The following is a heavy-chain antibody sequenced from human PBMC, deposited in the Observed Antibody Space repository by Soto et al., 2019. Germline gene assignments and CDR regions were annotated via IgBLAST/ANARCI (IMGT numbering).Heavy chain of an antibody. Sequence: PGGSLRLSCAASGFTFSSYRMNWVRQAPGKGLEWLSYISTGSSAIYYADSVKGRFTISRDNAKNSLYLQMNSLRDEDTAVYYCARSEGYTSGFDYWGQGTRGTV. CDR3: ARSEGYTSGFDY. V-gene: IGHV3-48*02. CDR2: ISTGSSAI. CDR1: GFTFSSYR. J-gene: IGHJ4*02. D-gene: IGHD6-19*01.